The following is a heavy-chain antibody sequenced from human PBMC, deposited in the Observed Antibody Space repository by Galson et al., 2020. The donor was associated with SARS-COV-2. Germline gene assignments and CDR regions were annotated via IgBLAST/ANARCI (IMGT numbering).Heavy chain of an antibody. V-gene: IGHV3-30-3*01. J-gene: IGHJ4*02. CDR1: GFTFSSYA. D-gene: IGHD3-10*01. Sequence: TVGSLRLSCAASGFTFSSYAMHWVRQAPGKGLEWVAVISNDGSNRYYADSVKGRFTISRDNSKNTLFLQMNSLRVEDTAVYYCARGPRFGELLSPFDSWGQGTLVTVAS. CDR2: ISNDGSNR. CDR3: ARGPRFGELLSPFDS.